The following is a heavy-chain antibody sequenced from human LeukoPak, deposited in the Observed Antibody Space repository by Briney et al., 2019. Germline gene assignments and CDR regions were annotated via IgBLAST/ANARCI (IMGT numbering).Heavy chain of an antibody. CDR2: ISSSGSTI. D-gene: IGHD1-7*01. Sequence: PGGSLRLSCAASGFTFSDYYMSWIRQAPGKGLEWVSYISSSGSTIYYVDSVKGRFTISRDNAKNSLYLQMNSLRAEDTAVYYCARAGNWNLHRAFDYWGQGTLVTVSS. J-gene: IGHJ4*02. CDR1: GFTFSDYY. V-gene: IGHV3-11*01. CDR3: ARAGNWNLHRAFDY.